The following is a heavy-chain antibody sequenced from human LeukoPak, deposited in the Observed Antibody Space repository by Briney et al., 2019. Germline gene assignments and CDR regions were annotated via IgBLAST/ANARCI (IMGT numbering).Heavy chain of an antibody. CDR1: GFTFSIHS. D-gene: IGHD2-15*01. Sequence: PGGSLRLSCAASGFTFSIHSMNWVRQAPGKGLEWVSSISSSSSYIYYADSVKGRFTISRDNAKNSLYLQMNSLRAEDTAVYYCASRYCSGGSCYYGWGAGFDPWGQGTLVTVSS. CDR2: ISSSSSYI. CDR3: ASRYCSGGSCYYGWGAGFDP. J-gene: IGHJ5*02. V-gene: IGHV3-21*01.